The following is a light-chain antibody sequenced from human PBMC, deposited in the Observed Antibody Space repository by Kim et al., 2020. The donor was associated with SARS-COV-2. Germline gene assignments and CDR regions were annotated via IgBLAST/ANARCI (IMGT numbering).Light chain of an antibody. J-gene: IGLJ2*01. CDR3: QAWDSSTAI. Sequence: VSPGQTVSITCSGDKLGDKYASWYQQKPGQSPVLVIYRDTKRPSGIPERFSGSNSGNTATLTISGTQATDEADYYCQAWDSSTAIFGGGTQLTVL. CDR1: KLGDKY. V-gene: IGLV3-1*01. CDR2: RDT.